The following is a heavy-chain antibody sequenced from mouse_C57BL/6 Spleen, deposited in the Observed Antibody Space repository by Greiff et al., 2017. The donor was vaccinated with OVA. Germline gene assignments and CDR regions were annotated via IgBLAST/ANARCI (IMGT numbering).Heavy chain of an antibody. CDR3: ARMLRRGGYYAMDY. Sequence: VQLQQSGPELVKPGASVKISCKASGYTFTDYYMNWVKQSHGKSLEWIGDINPNNGGTSYNQKFKGKATLTVDKSSSTAYMELRSLTSEDSAVYYCARMLRRGGYYAMDYWCQGTSVTVSS. V-gene: IGHV1-26*01. J-gene: IGHJ4*01. D-gene: IGHD2-12*01. CDR1: GYTFTDYY. CDR2: INPNNGGT.